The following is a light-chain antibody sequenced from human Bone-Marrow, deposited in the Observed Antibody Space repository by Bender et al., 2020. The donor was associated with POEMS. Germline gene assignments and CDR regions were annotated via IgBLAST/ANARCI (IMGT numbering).Light chain of an antibody. V-gene: IGLV2-14*03. Sequence: QSALTQPASVSGSPGQSITISCSGTSSDIGTYNYVSWYQRHPGEGPKLLIYDLNTRPSGISDRFSGSRSGNTASLTISGLQAEDEADYYCSSYTSRSTLVVFGGGTKLTVL. J-gene: IGLJ2*01. CDR2: DLN. CDR1: SSDIGTYNY. CDR3: SSYTSRSTLVV.